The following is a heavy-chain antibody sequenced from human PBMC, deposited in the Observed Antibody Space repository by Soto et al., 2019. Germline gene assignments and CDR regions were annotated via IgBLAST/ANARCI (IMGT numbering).Heavy chain of an antibody. V-gene: IGHV5-10-1*01. D-gene: IGHD3-22*01. J-gene: IGHJ6*02. CDR1: GYSFTSYW. CDR2: IDPSDSYT. CDR3: ARHPYYDSSGYYPSGYYGMDV. Sequence: GESLKISCKGSGYSFTSYWISWVRQMPGKGLEWMWRIDPSDSYTNYSPSFQGHVTISADKSISTAYLQWSSLKASDTAMYYCARHPYYDSSGYYPSGYYGMDVWGQGTTVTVSS.